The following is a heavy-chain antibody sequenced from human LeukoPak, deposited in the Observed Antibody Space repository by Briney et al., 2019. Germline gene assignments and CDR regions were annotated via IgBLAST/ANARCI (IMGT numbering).Heavy chain of an antibody. Sequence: GGSLRLSCAASGFTFSSYGMHWVRQAPGKGLEWVAFIRYDGSNKYYADSVKGRFTISRDNSENTLYLQMNSLRAEDTAVYYCAKVQWLVIDYWGQGTLVTVSS. V-gene: IGHV3-30*02. CDR2: IRYDGSNK. CDR3: AKVQWLVIDY. D-gene: IGHD6-19*01. CDR1: GFTFSSYG. J-gene: IGHJ4*02.